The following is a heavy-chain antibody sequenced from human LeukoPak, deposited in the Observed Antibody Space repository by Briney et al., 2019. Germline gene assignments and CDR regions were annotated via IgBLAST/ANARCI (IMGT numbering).Heavy chain of an antibody. CDR1: GGTFSSYA. CDR2: ISAYNGNT. J-gene: IGHJ4*02. D-gene: IGHD1-26*01. V-gene: IGHV1-18*01. Sequence: EASVNVSCKASGGTFSSYAISWVRQAPGQGLEWMGWISAYNGNTNYAQKLQGRVTMTTDTSTSTAYMELRSLRSDDTAVYYCARPSGSYLWYFDYWGQGTLVTVSS. CDR3: ARPSGSYLWYFDY.